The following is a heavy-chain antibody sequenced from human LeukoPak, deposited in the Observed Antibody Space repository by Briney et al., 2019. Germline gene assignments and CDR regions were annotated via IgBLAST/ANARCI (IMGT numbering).Heavy chain of an antibody. Sequence: ASVKVSCKASGYTFTSYYMHWVRQAPGQGLEWMGIINPSGGSTSYAQKFQGRVTMTRDTSTSTVYMELSSLRSEDTAVYYCASSLYDYVWGSYGGRYFDYWGQGTLVTVSS. CDR2: INPSGGST. CDR3: ASSLYDYVWGSYGGRYFDY. J-gene: IGHJ4*02. D-gene: IGHD3-16*01. CDR1: GYTFTSYY. V-gene: IGHV1-46*01.